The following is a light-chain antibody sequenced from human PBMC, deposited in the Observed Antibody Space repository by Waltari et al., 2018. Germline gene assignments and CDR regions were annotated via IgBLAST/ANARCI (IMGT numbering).Light chain of an antibody. J-gene: IGKJ3*01. CDR2: RVS. V-gene: IGKV2-30*01. CDR1: QSLVYSDGNTY. Sequence: DVVMTQSPLFLSVTLGQPASISCRSSQSLVYSDGNTYLNWFQQRPGQSPWHLIYRVSNRGSGVPSRFSGSGSETDFTLTISSLQPEDFATYYCQQSYSTPPFTFGPGTKVDIK. CDR3: QQSYSTPPFT.